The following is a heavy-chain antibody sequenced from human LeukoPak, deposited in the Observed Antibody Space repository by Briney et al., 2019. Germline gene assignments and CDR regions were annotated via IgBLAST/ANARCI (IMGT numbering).Heavy chain of an antibody. CDR3: ARGQFPYCSGGSCYSSWFDP. Sequence: ASVKVSCKASGYTFTSYAMNWVRQATGQGLEWMGWMNPNSSNTGYAQKFQGRVTMTRDNSISTAYMELSGLTSEDTAVYYCARGQFPYCSGGSCYSSWFDPWGQGTLVTVSS. D-gene: IGHD2-15*01. CDR1: GYTFTSYA. CDR2: MNPNSSNT. V-gene: IGHV1-8*02. J-gene: IGHJ5*02.